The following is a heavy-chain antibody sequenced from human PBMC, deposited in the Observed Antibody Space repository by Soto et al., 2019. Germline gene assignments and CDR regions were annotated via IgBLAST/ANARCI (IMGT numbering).Heavy chain of an antibody. D-gene: IGHD2-2*01. J-gene: IGHJ1*01. CDR2: IHDRGST. CDR3: SRNAPPGVSAPFSF. CDR1: GDPFSSSVLY. V-gene: IGHV4-39*01. Sequence: XETLSLTCTIPGDPFSSSVLYWAWIRQSPGKGLEWIGSIHDRGSTYYNPSLTSRVTISLDTSKNQVSLQLTSVTAADTARYFCSRNAPPGVSAPFSFWGQGTPVTVSS.